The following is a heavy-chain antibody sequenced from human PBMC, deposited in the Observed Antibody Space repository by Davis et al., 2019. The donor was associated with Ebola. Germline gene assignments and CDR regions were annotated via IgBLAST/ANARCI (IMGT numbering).Heavy chain of an antibody. J-gene: IGHJ2*01. V-gene: IGHV4-34*01. D-gene: IGHD2-8*02. CDR2: IYHTGST. CDR3: ARVGYCTGGVCYYFDL. Sequence: SETLSLTCAVYGGSFSGNYWSWIRQPPGEGLEWIGNIYHTGSTFYNPSLKTRVTISVDTSKNQFSLKLSSVTAADTAVYYCARVGYCTGGVCYYFDLWGRGTLVTVSS. CDR1: GGSFSGNY.